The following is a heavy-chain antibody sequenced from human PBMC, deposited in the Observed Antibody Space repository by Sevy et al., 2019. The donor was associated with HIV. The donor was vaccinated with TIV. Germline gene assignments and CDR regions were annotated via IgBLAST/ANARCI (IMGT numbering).Heavy chain of an antibody. CDR3: ARDGGSLRITMIAVASDASDI. CDR1: GFTFSSYS. D-gene: IGHD3-22*01. J-gene: IGHJ3*02. Sequence: GGSLRLSCAASGFTFSSYSMNWVRQAPGKGLEWVSYISSSSSTIYYADSVKGRFTISRDNAKNSLYLQMNSLRDEDTAVYYCARDGGSLRITMIAVASDASDIWGQGTMVTVSS. V-gene: IGHV3-48*02. CDR2: ISSSSSTI.